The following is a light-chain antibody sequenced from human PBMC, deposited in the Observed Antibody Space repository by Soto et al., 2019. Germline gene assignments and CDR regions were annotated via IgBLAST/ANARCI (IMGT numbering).Light chain of an antibody. CDR2: DVS. CDR1: QSVNNY. Sequence: EIVLTQSPATLSLSPGERATLSCRASQSVNNYLHWYQQKPGQAPRLLMFDVSNRATGIPARFSGSGSATDFTLTSSSLEPEDFAVYYCQHRSIWPVSFGQGTRLEIK. CDR3: QHRSIWPVS. J-gene: IGKJ5*01. V-gene: IGKV3-11*01.